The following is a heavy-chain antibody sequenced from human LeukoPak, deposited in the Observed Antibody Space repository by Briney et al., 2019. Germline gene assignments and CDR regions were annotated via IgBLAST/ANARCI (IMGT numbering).Heavy chain of an antibody. V-gene: IGHV4-59*08. CDR2: IYYSGST. Sequence: SETLSLTCTVSGGSISSYYWSWIRQPPGKGLEWIGYIYYSGSTNYNPSLKSRVTISVDTSKNQFSLKLSSVTAADTAVYYCASGGWSLNFDYWGRGTLVTVSS. D-gene: IGHD6-19*01. CDR1: GGSISSYY. CDR3: ASGGWSLNFDY. J-gene: IGHJ4*02.